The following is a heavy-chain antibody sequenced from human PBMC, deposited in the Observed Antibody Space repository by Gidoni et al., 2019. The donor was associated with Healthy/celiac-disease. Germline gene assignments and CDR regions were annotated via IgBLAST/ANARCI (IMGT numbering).Heavy chain of an antibody. J-gene: IGHJ3*02. Sequence: QLQLQESGPGLVKPSETLSLTCTVSCGSISSSSYYWGWIRQPPGKGLEWIGSIYYSGSTYYNPSLKSRVTISVDTSKNQFSLKLSSVTAADTAVYYCARVLVVVVAATRAFDIWGQGTMVTVSS. CDR1: CGSISSSSYY. D-gene: IGHD2-15*01. CDR3: ARVLVVVVAATRAFDI. V-gene: IGHV4-39*07. CDR2: IYYSGST.